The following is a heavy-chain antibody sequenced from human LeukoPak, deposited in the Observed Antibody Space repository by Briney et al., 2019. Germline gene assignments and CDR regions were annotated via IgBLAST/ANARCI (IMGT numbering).Heavy chain of an antibody. V-gene: IGHV3-30*18. J-gene: IGHJ4*02. CDR2: ISYDGSNK. CDR3: AKTHIVVVPAATDY. CDR1: GFTFSSYG. Sequence: GGSLRLSCAASGFTFSSYGMHWVRQAPGKGLEWVAVISYDGSNKYYADSVKGRFTISRDNSKNTLYLQMNSLRAEDTAVYYCAKTHIVVVPAATDYWGQGTLVTVSS. D-gene: IGHD2-2*01.